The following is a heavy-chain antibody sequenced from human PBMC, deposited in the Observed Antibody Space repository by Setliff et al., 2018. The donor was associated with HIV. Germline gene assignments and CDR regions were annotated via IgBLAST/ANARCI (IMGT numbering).Heavy chain of an antibody. V-gene: IGHV3-30*02. CDR1: GFTFRDYG. J-gene: IGHJ6*02. CDR3: AKELEKGLWYGDHYFYYGMGV. D-gene: IGHD3-10*01. Sequence: GGSLRLSCVASGFTFRDYGMHWVRQAPGKGLEWVAFIWYDGKNKNYADSVKGRFTISRDNSKNILYLQMSSLRVEDTALYYCAKELEKGLWYGDHYFYYGMGVWGQGTTVTVSS. CDR2: IWYDGKNK.